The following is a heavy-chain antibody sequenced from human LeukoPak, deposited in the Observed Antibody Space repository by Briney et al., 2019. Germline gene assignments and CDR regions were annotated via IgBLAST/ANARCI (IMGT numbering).Heavy chain of an antibody. CDR1: GYTFTDYY. Sequence: ASVKVSCKASGYTFTDYYMHWVRQAPGQGLEWMGWINPNSGGYAQKFQGRVTMTWGTSISTAYMELSSLRSDDTAVYYCARGHDSRAHYSGPGEYWGQGALVTVSS. V-gene: IGHV1-2*02. CDR3: ARGHDSRAHYSGPGEY. CDR2: INPNSGG. J-gene: IGHJ4*02. D-gene: IGHD3-22*01.